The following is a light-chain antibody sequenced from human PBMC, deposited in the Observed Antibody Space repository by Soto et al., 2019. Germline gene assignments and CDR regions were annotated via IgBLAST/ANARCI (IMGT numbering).Light chain of an antibody. CDR1: SSRSGSNY. Sequence: QSVLPQPPSASGTPGQRVTISCSTSSSRSGSNYVYWYQQLPGTAPKLLIYRNDRRPSGVPDRFSGSKSGTSASLAISGLRSEDEADYYCAKWDDSLRVYVFGTGTKLTVL. V-gene: IGLV1-47*01. CDR3: AKWDDSLRVYV. J-gene: IGLJ1*01. CDR2: RND.